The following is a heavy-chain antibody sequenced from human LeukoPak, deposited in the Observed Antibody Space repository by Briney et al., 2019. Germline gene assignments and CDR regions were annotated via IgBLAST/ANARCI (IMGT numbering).Heavy chain of an antibody. D-gene: IGHD3-3*01. Sequence: SETLSFTCTVSGGSISSSSYYWGWIRQPPGKGLEWIGSIYYSGSTYYNPSLKSRVTISVDTSKNQFSLKLSSVTAADTAVYYCATLNTIFGVALFDPWGQGTLVTVSS. CDR2: IYYSGST. CDR3: ATLNTIFGVALFDP. CDR1: GGSISSSSYY. J-gene: IGHJ5*02. V-gene: IGHV4-39*01.